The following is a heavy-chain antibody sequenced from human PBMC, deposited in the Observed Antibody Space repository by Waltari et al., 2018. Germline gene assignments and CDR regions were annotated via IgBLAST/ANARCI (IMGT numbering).Heavy chain of an antibody. CDR1: GGSISSGGYY. V-gene: IGHV4-31*01. CDR2: SYYSGST. Sequence: QVQLQESGPGLVKPSQTLSLTCTVSGGSISSGGYYWSWIRQHPGKGLEWIGYSYYSGSTYYNPALKSLVTISVDTSKNQFSLKLSSVTAADTAVYYCARYGDYVWGSYRYTGFDYWGQGTLVTVSS. J-gene: IGHJ4*02. CDR3: ARYGDYVWGSYRYTGFDY. D-gene: IGHD3-16*02.